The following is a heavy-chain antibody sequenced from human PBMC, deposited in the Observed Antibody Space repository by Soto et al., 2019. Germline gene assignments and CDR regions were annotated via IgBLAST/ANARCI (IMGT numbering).Heavy chain of an antibody. V-gene: IGHV3-23*01. CDR1: GFTFSSYA. Sequence: PGGSLRLSCAASGFTFSSYAMSWVRQAPGKGLEWVSAISGSGGGTYYADSVKGRFTISRDNSKNTLYLQMNSLRAEDTAVYYCAKVRLTYYYYGMDVWGQGTTVTVSS. J-gene: IGHJ6*02. D-gene: IGHD3-10*01. CDR3: AKVRLTYYYYGMDV. CDR2: ISGSGGGT.